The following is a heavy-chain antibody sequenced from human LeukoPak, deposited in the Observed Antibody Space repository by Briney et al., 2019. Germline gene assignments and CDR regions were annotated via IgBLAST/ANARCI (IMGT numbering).Heavy chain of an antibody. V-gene: IGHV1-46*01. CDR3: ARDDSSGSLDY. J-gene: IGHJ4*02. D-gene: IGHD3-22*01. CDR1: GYTFTSYY. Sequence: ASVRVSCKASGYTFTSYYMHWVRQAPGQGLEWMGIINPSGGSTSYAQKFQGRVTMTRDTSTSTVYMELSSLRSVDTAVYYCARDDSSGSLDYWGQGTLVTVSS. CDR2: INPSGGST.